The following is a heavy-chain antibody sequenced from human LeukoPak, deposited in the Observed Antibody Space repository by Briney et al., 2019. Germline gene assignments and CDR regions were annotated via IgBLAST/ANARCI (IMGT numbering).Heavy chain of an antibody. Sequence: SVKVSCKASGGTFSSYAIRWVRQPPGQGLEWMGGIIPIFGTANYAQKSQGRVPLTADESPSTAYMELSSLRRGGPGGSLLARGSSSTSLYYFDYWGEGTLVTVSS. CDR3: ARGSSSTSLYYFDY. D-gene: IGHD2-2*01. CDR2: IIPIFGTA. J-gene: IGHJ4*02. V-gene: IGHV1-69*01. CDR1: GGTFSSYA.